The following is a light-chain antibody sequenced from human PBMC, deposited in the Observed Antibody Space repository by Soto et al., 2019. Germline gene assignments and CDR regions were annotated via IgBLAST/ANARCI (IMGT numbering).Light chain of an antibody. CDR2: DVT. J-gene: IGLJ2*01. CDR1: GSDVGGYNY. CDR3: CSYAGSYNGA. V-gene: IGLV2-11*01. Sequence: QSALTQPRSVSGSPGQSVTISCTGTGSDVGGYNYVSWYQQYPGKAPRLMIYDVTKRPSGVPDRFSGSKSGNTASLTISGLQAEDEADYFCCSYAGSYNGAFGGGTKLTVL.